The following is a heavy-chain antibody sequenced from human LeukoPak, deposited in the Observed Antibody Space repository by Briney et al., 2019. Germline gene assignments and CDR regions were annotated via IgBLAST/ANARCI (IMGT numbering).Heavy chain of an antibody. D-gene: IGHD3-22*01. V-gene: IGHV5-51*01. J-gene: IGHJ5*01. Sequence: KVGESLKISCKGSEFNFTAYWIAWVRQMPGKGLEWMGISHPINSDTKYSPSFQGQVTISAAKSSSPAYLQWTSLKASDTAMYYCARHQYYYDSSGNYGWFDSWGQGTLVTVSS. CDR2: SHPINSDT. CDR3: ARHQYYYDSSGNYGWFDS. CDR1: EFNFTAYW.